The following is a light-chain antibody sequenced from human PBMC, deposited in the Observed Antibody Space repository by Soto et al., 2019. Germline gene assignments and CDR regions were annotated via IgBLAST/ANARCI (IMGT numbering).Light chain of an antibody. CDR2: AAS. CDR3: QQSYSSPRT. V-gene: IGKV1-39*01. CDR1: QIITHY. J-gene: IGKJ1*01. Sequence: DIQMTQSPSSLPASVGDRVTISCRASQIITHYLNWYQQKPGKAPKLLIYAASTLQTGVPSRFSGSGSGTDFTLTITDLQPEDFATYYCQQSYSSPRTFGQGTKVEV.